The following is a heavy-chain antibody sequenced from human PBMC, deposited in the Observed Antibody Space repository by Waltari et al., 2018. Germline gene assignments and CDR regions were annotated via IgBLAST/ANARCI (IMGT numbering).Heavy chain of an antibody. CDR2: IFYTGNS. J-gene: IGHJ6*02. CDR3: ARVTGLVIRGLPRGAMDV. CDR1: GGSISSYY. Sequence: KESGPGLVKPSETLSLTCSVPGGSISSYYWTWIRQAPGKRPEWIGYIFYTGNSTYNPSLKSRVTMSVDTSKNHFSLILNSVTAADTAVYYCARVTGLVIRGLPRGAMDVWGHGTTVTVSS. D-gene: IGHD3-9*01. V-gene: IGHV4-59*01.